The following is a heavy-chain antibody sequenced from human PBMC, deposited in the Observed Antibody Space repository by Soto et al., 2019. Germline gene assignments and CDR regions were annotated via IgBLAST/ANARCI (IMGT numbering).Heavy chain of an antibody. D-gene: IGHD1-20*01. CDR1: GASFSGYY. CDR2: INHSGST. CDR3: ARVGFNWNDDYYGMDV. Sequence: SETLPLTYSVSGASFSGYYWSWIRQPPGKGLEWIGEINHSGSTNYNPSLKSRVTISVDTSKNQFSLKLSSVTAADTAVYYCARVGFNWNDDYYGMDVWGQGTTVTVSS. J-gene: IGHJ6*02. V-gene: IGHV4-34*01.